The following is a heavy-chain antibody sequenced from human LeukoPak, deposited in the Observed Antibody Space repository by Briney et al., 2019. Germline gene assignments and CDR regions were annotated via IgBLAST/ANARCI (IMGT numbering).Heavy chain of an antibody. Sequence: PGGSLRLSCAASGFTFSSYSMNWVRQAPGKGLEWVSSIITSSSYIYYADSVKGRFTNSRDNAKNSLYLQMNSLRAEDTAVYYCAELGITMIGGVWGKGTTVTISS. CDR3: AELGITMIGGV. CDR1: GFTFSSYS. D-gene: IGHD3-10*02. J-gene: IGHJ6*04. CDR2: IITSSSYI. V-gene: IGHV3-21*01.